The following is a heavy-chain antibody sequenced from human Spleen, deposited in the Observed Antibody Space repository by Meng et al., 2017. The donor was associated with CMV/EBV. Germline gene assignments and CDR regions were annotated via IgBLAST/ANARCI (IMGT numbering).Heavy chain of an antibody. J-gene: IGHJ4*02. CDR1: GGSISSAGYY. CDR2: IYYRGSP. V-gene: IGHV4-31*01. Sequence: LRLSCTVSGGSISSAGYYWSWIRQHPGKGLEWIGYIYYRGSPYYNPSLKSPVIISVDTSKNQFSLRLSSVTAADTAVYYCARGYCSSTSCAPPDYWGQGTLVTVSS. CDR3: ARGYCSSTSCAPPDY. D-gene: IGHD2-2*01.